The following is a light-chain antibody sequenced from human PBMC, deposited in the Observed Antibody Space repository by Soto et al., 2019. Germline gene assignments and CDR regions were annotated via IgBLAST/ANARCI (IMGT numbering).Light chain of an antibody. V-gene: IGLV1-40*01. Sequence: QSVLTQPPSVSGAPGQRVTISCIGSSSNIGAGYDVHWYQQLPGTAPKLLIYGNSNRPSGVPDRFSGSKSGTSASLAITGLQAKDEADYYCQAHDSSLSGWVFGGGTKVTVL. CDR1: SSNIGAGYD. CDR3: QAHDSSLSGWV. J-gene: IGLJ3*02. CDR2: GNS.